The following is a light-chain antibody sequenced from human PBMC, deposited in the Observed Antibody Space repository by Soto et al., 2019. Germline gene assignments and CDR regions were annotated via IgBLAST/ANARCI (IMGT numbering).Light chain of an antibody. CDR2: DPS. J-gene: IGKJ1*01. CDR3: QQRSNWPPWT. V-gene: IGKV3-11*01. Sequence: EIVLTQSPATLSLSPGERATLSCRASQSVSSYLAWYQQKPGQAPRLLIYDPSNRTTGIPARFSDSASGTDFTLTIISLEPEDCAVYYCQQRSNWPPWTFGQGTKVEIK. CDR1: QSVSSY.